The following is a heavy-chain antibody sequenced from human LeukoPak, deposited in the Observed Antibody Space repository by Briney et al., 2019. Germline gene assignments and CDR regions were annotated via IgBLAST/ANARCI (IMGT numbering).Heavy chain of an antibody. Sequence: SETLSLTCTVSGGSISGYYWSWIRQPPGKGLEWIGEINHSGSTNYNPSLKSRVTISVDTSKNQFSLKLSSVTAADTAVYYCASRGIAVADLFDYWGQGTLVTVSS. D-gene: IGHD6-19*01. CDR1: GGSISGYY. J-gene: IGHJ4*02. CDR3: ASRGIAVADLFDY. CDR2: INHSGST. V-gene: IGHV4-34*01.